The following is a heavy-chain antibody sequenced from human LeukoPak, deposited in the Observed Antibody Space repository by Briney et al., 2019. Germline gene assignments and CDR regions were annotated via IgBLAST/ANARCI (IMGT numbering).Heavy chain of an antibody. CDR3: ARAPLEIVVVPAATSFDY. D-gene: IGHD2-2*03. V-gene: IGHV4-39*07. CDR2: IYYSGST. CDR1: GGSISSSSYY. Sequence: SETLSLTCTVSGGSISSSSYYWGWIRQPPGKGLEWIGSIYYSGSTYYNPSLKSRVTISVDTSKNQFSLKLSSVTAADTVVYYCARAPLEIVVVPAATSFDYWGQGTLVTVSS. J-gene: IGHJ4*02.